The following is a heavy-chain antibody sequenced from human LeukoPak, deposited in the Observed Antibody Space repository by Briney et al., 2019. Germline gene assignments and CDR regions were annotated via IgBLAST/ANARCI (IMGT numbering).Heavy chain of an antibody. CDR1: GFTFSSYG. V-gene: IGHV3-33*08. D-gene: IGHD4-17*01. CDR3: ARGPYDYDDYDFDY. J-gene: IGHJ4*02. CDR2: IWYGGSNK. Sequence: GGSLRLSCAASGFTFSSYGMHWVRQAPGKGLEWVAVIWYGGSNKYYADSVKGRFTISRDNSKNTLYLQMNSLRAEDTAVYYCARGPYDYDDYDFDYWGQGTLVTVSS.